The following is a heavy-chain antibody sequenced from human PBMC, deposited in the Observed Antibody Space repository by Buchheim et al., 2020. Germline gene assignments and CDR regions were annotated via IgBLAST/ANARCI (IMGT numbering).Heavy chain of an antibody. CDR3: AGTSSSWYKGWFDP. V-gene: IGHV3-7*01. Sequence: EVQLVESGGGLVQPGGSLRLSCAASGFTFSSYWMSWVRQAPGKGLEWVANIKQDGSEKYYVDSVKGRFTISRENAKNSLYLQMNSLRAEDTAVYYCAGTSSSWYKGWFDPWGQGTL. D-gene: IGHD6-13*01. CDR1: GFTFSSYW. CDR2: IKQDGSEK. J-gene: IGHJ5*02.